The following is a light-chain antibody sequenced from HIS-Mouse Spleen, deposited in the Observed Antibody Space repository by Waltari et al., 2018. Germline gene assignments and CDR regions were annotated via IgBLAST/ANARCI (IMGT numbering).Light chain of an antibody. CDR3: QQLNSYPPT. Sequence: DMQLTQSPSFLSASVRYRVTITCRASQGISSYLAWYQQKPGKAPKLLIYAASTLQSGVPSRFSGSGSGTEFTLTISSLQPEDFATYYCQQLNSYPPTFGQGTKVEIK. J-gene: IGKJ1*01. V-gene: IGKV1-9*01. CDR1: QGISSY. CDR2: AAS.